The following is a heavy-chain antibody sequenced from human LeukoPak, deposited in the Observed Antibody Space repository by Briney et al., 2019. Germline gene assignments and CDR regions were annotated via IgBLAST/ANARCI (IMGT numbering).Heavy chain of an antibody. CDR1: GGSISSSSYY. D-gene: IGHD3-22*01. V-gene: IGHV4-39*01. Sequence: SETLSLTCTVSGGSISSSSYYWGWIRQPPGKGLEWIGSIYYSGSTYYNPSLKSRVTISVDTSKNQFSLKLSSVTAADTAVYYCARRRYYDSSGYYFDYWGQGTPVTVSS. CDR3: ARRRYYDSSGYYFDY. J-gene: IGHJ4*02. CDR2: IYYSGST.